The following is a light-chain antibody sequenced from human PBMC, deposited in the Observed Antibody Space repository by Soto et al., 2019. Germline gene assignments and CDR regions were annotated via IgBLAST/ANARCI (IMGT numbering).Light chain of an antibody. CDR3: QQYGRSPLT. CDR2: GAF. V-gene: IGKV3-20*01. J-gene: IGKJ4*01. Sequence: DIVLTQSPDTLSLSPGERATLSCRASQSVNGNDFAWYQQKPGQAPRLLIFGAFSRATGIPDKFSGSASGRDFTLTIDRLEPEDVAVYYCQQYGRSPLTFGGGTKVEIK. CDR1: QSVNGND.